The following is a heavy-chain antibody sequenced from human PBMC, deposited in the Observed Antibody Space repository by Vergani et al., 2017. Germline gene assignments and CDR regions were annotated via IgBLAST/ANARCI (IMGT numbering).Heavy chain of an antibody. CDR2: INAGNGNT. CDR3: ARDQDIVVVPAAIYNWFDP. Sequence: QVQLVQSGAEVKKPGASVKVSCKASGYTFTSYAMHWVRQAPGQRLEWMGWINAGNGNTKYSQKFQGRVTITRDTSASTAYMERSSLRSEDTAVYYCARDQDIVVVPAAIYNWFDPWGQGTLVTVSS. CDR1: GYTFTSYA. J-gene: IGHJ5*02. V-gene: IGHV1-3*01. D-gene: IGHD2-2*01.